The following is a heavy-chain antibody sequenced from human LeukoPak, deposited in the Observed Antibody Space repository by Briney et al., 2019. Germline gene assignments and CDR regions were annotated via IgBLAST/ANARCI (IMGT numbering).Heavy chain of an antibody. Sequence: GGSLRLSCAASGFTFSSYAMTWVRQAPGRGLEWVSAISGNGGTTYYADSVKGRFTISRDNSKNTLYLQMNSLRAEDTAVYYCAKVLGGLWPGIEYWGQGTVVTVSS. V-gene: IGHV3-23*01. D-gene: IGHD2-15*01. CDR2: ISGNGGTT. J-gene: IGHJ4*02. CDR3: AKVLGGLWPGIEY. CDR1: GFTFSSYA.